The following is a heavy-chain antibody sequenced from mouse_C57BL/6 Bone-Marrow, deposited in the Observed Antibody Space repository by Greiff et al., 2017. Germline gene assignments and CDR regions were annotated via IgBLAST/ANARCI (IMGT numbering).Heavy chain of an antibody. J-gene: IGHJ2*01. V-gene: IGHV1-81*01. CDR2: IYPRSGNT. Sequence: QVHVKQSGAELARPGASVKLSCKASGYTFTSYGISWVKQRTGQGLEWIGEIYPRSGNTYYNEKFKGKATLTADKSSSTAYMELRSLTSEDSAVYFCARGGYYYGSSDYWGQGTTLTVSS. D-gene: IGHD1-1*01. CDR3: ARGGYYYGSSDY. CDR1: GYTFTSYG.